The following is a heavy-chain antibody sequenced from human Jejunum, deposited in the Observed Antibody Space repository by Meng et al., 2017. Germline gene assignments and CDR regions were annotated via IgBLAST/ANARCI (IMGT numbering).Heavy chain of an antibody. V-gene: IGHV4-61*02. D-gene: IGHD3-9*01. Sequence: LRLSCTVSGGSINRDGYYWTWIRQPAGKGLEWIGRVYNSGSTNYNPSLRSRFSISIDTSKNQFSLRRSSVTPADTAVYYCARGCVPQDEILTGYRQTYLDSWGQGTLVTVSS. CDR2: VYNSGST. CDR3: ARGCVPQDEILTGYRQTYLDS. CDR1: GGSINRDGYY. J-gene: IGHJ4*02.